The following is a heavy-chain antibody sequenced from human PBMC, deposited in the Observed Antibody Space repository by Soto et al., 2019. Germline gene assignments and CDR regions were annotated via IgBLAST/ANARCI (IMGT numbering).Heavy chain of an antibody. V-gene: IGHV3-21*01. CDR2: ISVGSTYI. Sequence: EEQLVESGGGLVKPGGSLRLSCAASGFTFSSYTMNWVRQAPGKGLEWVSSISVGSTYIFYADSVKGRFTISRDNAKNSLYLQMNSLRAEDTAVYYCARDPGDYWGQGTLVTVSS. CDR3: ARDPGDY. CDR1: GFTFSSYT. J-gene: IGHJ4*02.